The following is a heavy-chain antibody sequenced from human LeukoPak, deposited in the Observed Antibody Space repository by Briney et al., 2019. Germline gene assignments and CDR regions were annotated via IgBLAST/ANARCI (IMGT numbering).Heavy chain of an antibody. CDR3: ARVSIYYDSSGYYHLFDY. CDR2: IIPILGIA. CDR1: GFTFSSYA. Sequence: PGGSLRLSCAASGFTFSSYAISWVRQAPGQGLEWMGRIIPILGIANYAQKFQGRVTITADKSTSTAYMELSSLRSEDTAVYYCARVSIYYDSSGYYHLFDYWGQGTLVTVSS. J-gene: IGHJ4*02. D-gene: IGHD3-22*01. V-gene: IGHV1-69*04.